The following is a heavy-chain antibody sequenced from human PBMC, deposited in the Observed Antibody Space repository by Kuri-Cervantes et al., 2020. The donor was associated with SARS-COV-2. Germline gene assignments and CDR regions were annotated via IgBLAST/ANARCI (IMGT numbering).Heavy chain of an antibody. J-gene: IGHJ6*03. CDR3: ARDGYSYGVYYYYYLDV. V-gene: IGHV1-18*04. CDR1: GYNFTTYG. CDR2: ISGYNGNT. D-gene: IGHD5-18*01. Sequence: ASVNVSCKASGYNFTTYGISWVRQAPGQGLEWMGWISGYNGNTYYAQKFQGRVTMTIDTSTTTACMELRSLGSDDTAVYYCARDGYSYGVYYYYYLDVWGKGTTVTVSS.